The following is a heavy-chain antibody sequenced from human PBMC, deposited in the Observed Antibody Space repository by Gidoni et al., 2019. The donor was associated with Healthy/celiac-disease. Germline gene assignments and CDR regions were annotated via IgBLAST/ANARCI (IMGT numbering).Heavy chain of an antibody. CDR1: GFTFSIYA. CDR2: ISGTGGSP. CDR3: VPLGGPALAI. J-gene: IGHJ3*02. V-gene: IGHV3-23*01. Sequence: EVQLLESGGGLVQPGGSLRLSCAASGFTFSIYAMSWVRQAPRQGLEWVSAISGTGGSPYYADSVKGRFTISRDKSKNTLYLQMNSLRAEDTAVYYCVPLGGPALAIWGQGTMVTVSS. D-gene: IGHD6-25*01.